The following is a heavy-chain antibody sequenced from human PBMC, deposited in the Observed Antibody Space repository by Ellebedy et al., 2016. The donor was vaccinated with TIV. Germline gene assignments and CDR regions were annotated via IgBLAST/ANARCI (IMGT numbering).Heavy chain of an antibody. D-gene: IGHD3-22*01. Sequence: GESLKISCKGSGYRFTSYWIGWVRQMPGKGLEWMGIIYPGDSDTRYSPSFQGQVNISADKSIRTASLQWSSLKASDTAMYYCARSDSSGYEFDYWGQGTLVTVSS. J-gene: IGHJ4*02. CDR1: GYRFTSYW. V-gene: IGHV5-51*01. CDR2: IYPGDSDT. CDR3: ARSDSSGYEFDY.